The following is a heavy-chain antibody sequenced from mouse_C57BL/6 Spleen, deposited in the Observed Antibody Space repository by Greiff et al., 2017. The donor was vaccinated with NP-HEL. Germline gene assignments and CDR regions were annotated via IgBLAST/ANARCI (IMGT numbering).Heavy chain of an antibody. CDR2: ILPGSGST. J-gene: IGHJ3*01. Sequence: LQQSGASVKLSCKATGYTFTGYWIEWVKQRPGHGLEWIGEILPGSGSTNYNEKFKGKATFTADTSSNTASMQLRTLSTSASVLLYCSRCYDGTGRGVWFADWGQGTLVTVSA. V-gene: IGHV1-9*01. D-gene: IGHD2-3*01. CDR1: GYTFTGYW. CDR3: SRCYDGTGRGVWFAD.